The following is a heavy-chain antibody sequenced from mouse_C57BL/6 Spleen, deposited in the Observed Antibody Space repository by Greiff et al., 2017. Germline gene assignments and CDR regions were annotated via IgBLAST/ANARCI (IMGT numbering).Heavy chain of an antibody. Sequence: QVQLQQSGPGLVQPSQSLSITCTVSGFSLTSYGVHWVRQSPGKGLEWLGVIWSGGSTDYNAAFISSLSISKDNSKSQVFFKMNSLQADDTAIYYCARNLYYGSSPWFAYWGQGTLVTVSA. CDR3: ARNLYYGSSPWFAY. V-gene: IGHV2-2*01. CDR2: IWSGGST. J-gene: IGHJ3*01. D-gene: IGHD1-1*01. CDR1: GFSLTSYG.